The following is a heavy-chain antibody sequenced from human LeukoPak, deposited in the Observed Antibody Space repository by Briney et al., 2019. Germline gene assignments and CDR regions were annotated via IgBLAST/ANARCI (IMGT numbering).Heavy chain of an antibody. Sequence: HAGGSLRLSCAASGFTFSSYGIHWVREAPGKGLEGVAFIRYEGRNKYYTDSVKGRFTISRDNSKNTLYLQMNSLRAEDTAVYYCARELPRYFDLWGRGTLVTVSS. CDR3: ARELPRYFDL. D-gene: IGHD1-26*01. J-gene: IGHJ2*01. CDR2: IRYEGRNK. V-gene: IGHV3-30*02. CDR1: GFTFSSYG.